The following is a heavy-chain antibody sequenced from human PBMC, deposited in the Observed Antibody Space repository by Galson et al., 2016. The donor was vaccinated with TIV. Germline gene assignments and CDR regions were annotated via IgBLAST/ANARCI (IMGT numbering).Heavy chain of an antibody. CDR2: SVPMFGIA. Sequence: SVKVSCKASRGSFSSFAINWVRQAPGQGLEWMGGSVPMFGIATYARKFQGRVTFSADASTTTAYMELRSLRSQDTAVYYCARGGWSGDPGDYHYFYMEVWAKGPRSPSP. J-gene: IGHJ6*03. V-gene: IGHV1-69*13. CDR3: ARGGWSGDPGDYHYFYMEV. D-gene: IGHD3-3*01. CDR1: RGSFSSFA.